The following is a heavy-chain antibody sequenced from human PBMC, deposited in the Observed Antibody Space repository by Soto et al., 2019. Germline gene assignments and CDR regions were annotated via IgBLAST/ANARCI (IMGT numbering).Heavy chain of an antibody. Sequence: ASVKVSCKVSRYTLTELSMHWVRQAPGKGLEWMGGFDPEDGETIYAQRFQGRVTMTEDKSTDTAYMELRSLRSDDTAVYYCARDREDIVVVPAHYYYYYGMDVWGQGTTVTVSS. V-gene: IGHV1-24*01. J-gene: IGHJ6*02. CDR3: ARDREDIVVVPAHYYYYYGMDV. CDR1: RYTLTELS. CDR2: FDPEDGET. D-gene: IGHD2-2*01.